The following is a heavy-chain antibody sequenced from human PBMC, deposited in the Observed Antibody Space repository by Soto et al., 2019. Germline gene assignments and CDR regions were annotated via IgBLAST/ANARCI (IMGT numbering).Heavy chain of an antibody. CDR3: ASVHAFVFDT. CDR1: GGSISSGGYY. CDR2: IYYSGST. J-gene: IGHJ3*01. Sequence: SETLSLTCTVSGGSISSGGYYWSWIRQHPGKGLEWIGYIYYSGSTYYNPSLKSRVTISVDTSKNQFSLKLSSVTAADTAVYYCASVHAFVFDTWGQGTMVTVSS. D-gene: IGHD3-16*01. V-gene: IGHV4-31*03.